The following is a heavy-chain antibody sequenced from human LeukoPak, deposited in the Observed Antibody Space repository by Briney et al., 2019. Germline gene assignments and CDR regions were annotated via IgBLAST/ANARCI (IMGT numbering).Heavy chain of an antibody. CDR2: IYYSGST. CDR1: GGSISSYY. D-gene: IGHD4-17*01. J-gene: IGHJ2*01. CDR3: ARLPVTYYWYFDL. Sequence: SETLSLTCTVSGGSISSYYWSWIRQPPGKGLEWIGYIYYSGSTNYNPSLKSRVTISVDTSKNQFSLKLSSVTAADTAVYYCARLPVTYYWYFDLWGRGTLVTVSS. V-gene: IGHV4-59*08.